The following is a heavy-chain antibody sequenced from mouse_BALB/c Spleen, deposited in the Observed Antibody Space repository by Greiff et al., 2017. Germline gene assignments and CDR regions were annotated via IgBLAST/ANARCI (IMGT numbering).Heavy chain of an antibody. J-gene: IGHJ4*01. CDR2: ISSGGGST. CDR3: ARNDGYYVHYAMDY. Sequence: EVQRVESGGGLVKPGGSLKLSCAASGFAFSSYDMSWVRQTPEKRLEWVAYISSGGGSTYYPDTVKGRFTISRDNAKNTLYLQMSSLKSEDTAMYYCARNDGYYVHYAMDYWGQGTSVTVSS. V-gene: IGHV5-12-1*01. D-gene: IGHD2-3*01. CDR1: GFAFSSYD.